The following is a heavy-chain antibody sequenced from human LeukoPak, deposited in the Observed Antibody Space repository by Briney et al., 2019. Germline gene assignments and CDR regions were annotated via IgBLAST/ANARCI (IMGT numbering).Heavy chain of an antibody. V-gene: IGHV4-4*02. J-gene: IGHJ4*02. CDR3: ARQIVATPSPHFDC. CDR2: IYHTGNT. Sequence: SGTLSLTCAVSGGSISSISWWSWVRQPPGKGLEWIGEIYHTGNTNYNPSLKSRVTISVDKSKNQFSLKLSSVTAADTAVYYCARQIVATPSPHFDCWGQGTLVTVSS. CDR1: GGSISSISW. D-gene: IGHD5-12*01.